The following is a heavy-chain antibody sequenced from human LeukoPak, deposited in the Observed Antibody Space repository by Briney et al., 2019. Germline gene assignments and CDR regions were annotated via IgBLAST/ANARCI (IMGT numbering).Heavy chain of an antibody. CDR2: IFYSGST. Sequence: NPSETLSLTCTVSGGSISSRRYYWRWLRHPPGKGLEWIGSIFYSGSTYYNPPLKSRVTISVVTSKNQFSLKLSSVTAADTAVYYCASYYYDSSGYYVALEPPQIDYWGQGTLVTVSS. CDR3: ASYYYDSSGYYVALEPPQIDY. V-gene: IGHV4-39*01. J-gene: IGHJ4*02. D-gene: IGHD3-22*01. CDR1: GGSISSRRYY.